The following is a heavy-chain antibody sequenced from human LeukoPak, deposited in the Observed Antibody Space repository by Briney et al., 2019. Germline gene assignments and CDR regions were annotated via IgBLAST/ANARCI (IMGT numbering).Heavy chain of an antibody. Sequence: SETLSLTCAVYGGSFSGYYWSWIRQPPGKGLEWIGEINHSGSTNYNPSLKSRVTISVDTSKNQFSLKLSSVTAADTAVYYCASMGGGYLVTPEDWGQGTLVTVSS. J-gene: IGHJ4*02. CDR1: GGSFSGYY. V-gene: IGHV4-34*01. CDR3: ASMGGGYLVTPED. D-gene: IGHD2-21*02. CDR2: INHSGST.